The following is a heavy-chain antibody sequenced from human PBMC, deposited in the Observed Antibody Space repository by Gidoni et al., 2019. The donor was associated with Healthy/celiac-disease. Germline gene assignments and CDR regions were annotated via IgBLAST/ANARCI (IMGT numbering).Heavy chain of an antibody. V-gene: IGHV3-23*01. D-gene: IGHD1-26*01. CDR1: GFTFRSYA. J-gene: IGHJ4*02. CDR3: AKARTSGSYYYFDY. CDR2: ISGSGGST. Sequence: VQLLESGGGLVQPGGSLRLSCAAPGFTFRSYAMGWVRQAPGKGLEWVSAISGSGGSTYYADSVKGRFTISRDNSKNTLYLQMNSLRAEDTAVYYCAKARTSGSYYYFDYWGQGTLVTVSS.